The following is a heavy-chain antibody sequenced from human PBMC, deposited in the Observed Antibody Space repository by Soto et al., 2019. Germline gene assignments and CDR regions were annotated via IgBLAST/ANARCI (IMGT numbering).Heavy chain of an antibody. V-gene: IGHV4-30-2*01. Sequence: TLSLTCTVSDDSITRYHWSWIRQPPGKGLEWIGYIYHSGSTYYNPSLKSRVTISVDRSKNQFSLKLSSVTAADTAVYYCARAHYGDYGYGMDVWGQGTTVTVSS. CDR3: ARAHYGDYGYGMDV. CDR1: DDSITRYH. D-gene: IGHD4-17*01. J-gene: IGHJ6*02. CDR2: IYHSGST.